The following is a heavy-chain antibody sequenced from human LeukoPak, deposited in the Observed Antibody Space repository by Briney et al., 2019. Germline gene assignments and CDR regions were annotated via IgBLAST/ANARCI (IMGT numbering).Heavy chain of an antibody. Sequence: ASVKVSCKASGYTFTGYYMHWVRQAPGQGLEWMGWINPNSGGTNYAQKFQGRATMTRDTSISTAYMELSRLRSDDTAVYYCARDSSYSGDYYDSSGYYPDYWGQGTLVTVSS. V-gene: IGHV1-2*02. CDR1: GYTFTGYY. CDR2: INPNSGGT. D-gene: IGHD3-22*01. J-gene: IGHJ4*02. CDR3: ARDSSYSGDYYDSSGYYPDY.